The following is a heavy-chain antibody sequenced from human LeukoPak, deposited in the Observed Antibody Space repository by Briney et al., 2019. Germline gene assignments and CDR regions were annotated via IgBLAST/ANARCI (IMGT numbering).Heavy chain of an antibody. CDR2: IRSSSDII. J-gene: IGHJ1*01. V-gene: IGHV3-48*04. Sequence: PGGSRRLSCAASGFTFSSYSMNWVRQAPGEGLEGVSYIRSSSDIISFAVSAKGRFRISRDNTKKSRYLQMKRLRAEDTAVYYSARRGNGYGGMTARYFQHWGQGTLVTVSS. D-gene: IGHD4-23*01. CDR3: ARRGNGYGGMTARYFQH. CDR1: GFTFSSYS.